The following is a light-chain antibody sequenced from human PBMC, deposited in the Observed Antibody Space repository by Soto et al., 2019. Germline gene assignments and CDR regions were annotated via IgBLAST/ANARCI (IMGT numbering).Light chain of an antibody. CDR2: GAS. J-gene: IGKJ1*01. CDR3: QQYNDSPT. CDR1: RSVSSN. Sequence: EIVMTQSPATLSVSPGERATLSCRASRSVSSNLAWYQQKPGQAPWLLIYGASTRATGIPARFSGSGSGTEFTLTISSLQSEDFAVYYCQQYNDSPTFGQGTKV. V-gene: IGKV3D-15*01.